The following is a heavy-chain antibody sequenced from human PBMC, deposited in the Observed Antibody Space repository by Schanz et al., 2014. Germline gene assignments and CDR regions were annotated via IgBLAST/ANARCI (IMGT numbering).Heavy chain of an antibody. CDR1: GFTFSNHA. CDR2: IKQDESER. V-gene: IGHV3-7*03. J-gene: IGHJ3*01. D-gene: IGHD5-12*01. Sequence: EVQLVESGGGLVQPGGSLRLSCETSGFTFSNHAMSWVRQAPGKGLEWVANIKQDESERSYVDSVKGRFTISRDNAKNSLYLQMNSLRVEDTAIYYCARDEGKDGYNLAFDVWGQGTLVTVSS. CDR3: ARDEGKDGYNLAFDV.